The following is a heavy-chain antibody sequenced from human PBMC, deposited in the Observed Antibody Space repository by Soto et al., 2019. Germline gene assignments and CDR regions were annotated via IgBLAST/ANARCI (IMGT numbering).Heavy chain of an antibody. J-gene: IGHJ4*02. CDR2: LTGSSGVT. V-gene: IGHV3-23*01. CDR3: AKGGATYGLLTHDY. Sequence: GGSMRLSCVVSGFTFSNFAMSWVRQAPGKGLEWVSTLTGSSGVTYYADSVKGRFAISRDNSRNTLSLQMNSLTAEYPAVYYCAKGGATYGLLTHDYWGQGTRVTVSS. CDR1: GFTFSNFA. D-gene: IGHD3-9*01.